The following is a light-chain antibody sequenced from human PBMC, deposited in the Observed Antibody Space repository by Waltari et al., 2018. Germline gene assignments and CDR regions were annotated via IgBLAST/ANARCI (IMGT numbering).Light chain of an antibody. CDR1: ALPKKY. CDR2: KDT. Sequence: SYEVKQPPSVSVSLGQMASIPCSGEALPKKYAFWYQQKPGQFPVLLIHKDTERPSGVPGRFSGSTSGTTVTLTITGVQAEDEADYYCLSSDISGTYWVFGGGTKLTVL. J-gene: IGLJ3*02. CDR3: LSSDISGTYWV. V-gene: IGLV3-16*01.